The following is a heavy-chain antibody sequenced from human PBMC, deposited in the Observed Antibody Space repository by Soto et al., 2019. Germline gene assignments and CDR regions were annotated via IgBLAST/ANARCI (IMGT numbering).Heavy chain of an antibody. CDR1: GYTFYSHS. D-gene: IGHD5-18*01. J-gene: IGHJ6*02. CDR3: ARCIQGDYYYGMDV. CDR2: INGDYGNT. Sequence: QAQLVQSGAEVKKPGASVKVSCKASGYTFYSHSISWVRQAPGQGLEWMGRINGDYGNTQYAQKFRGRVTMTTDTSTTTVYMDLTNLRSDDTAVYYCARCIQGDYYYGMDVWGQGTTVTVSS. V-gene: IGHV1-18*01.